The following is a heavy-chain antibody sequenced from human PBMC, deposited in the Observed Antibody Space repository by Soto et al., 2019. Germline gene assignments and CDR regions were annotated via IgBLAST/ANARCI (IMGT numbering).Heavy chain of an antibody. Sequence: GGSLSLSCAASEFTFSSYAMSWVRQAPGKGLEWVSAISGSGGSTYYADSVKGRFTISRDNSKNTLYLQMNSLRAEDTAVYYCANARPYYDILTGYSRDYGMDVWGQGTTVTVSS. D-gene: IGHD3-9*01. CDR3: ANARPYYDILTGYSRDYGMDV. CDR1: EFTFSSYA. V-gene: IGHV3-23*01. J-gene: IGHJ6*02. CDR2: ISGSGGST.